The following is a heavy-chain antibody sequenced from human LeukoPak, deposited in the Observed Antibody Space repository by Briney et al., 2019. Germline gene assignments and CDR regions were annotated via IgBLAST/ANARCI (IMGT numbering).Heavy chain of an antibody. CDR1: GYTFTSYD. J-gene: IGHJ6*02. Sequence: AASVKVSCKASGYTFTSYDINWVRQATGQGLEWMGWMNPNSGNTGYAQKFQGRVTMTRNTSISTAYMELSSLRSEDTAVYYCARLYTYYDFWSGYYGGGPPYLDVWGQGTTVTVSS. D-gene: IGHD3-3*01. CDR2: MNPNSGNT. V-gene: IGHV1-8*01. CDR3: ARLYTYYDFWSGYYGGGPPYLDV.